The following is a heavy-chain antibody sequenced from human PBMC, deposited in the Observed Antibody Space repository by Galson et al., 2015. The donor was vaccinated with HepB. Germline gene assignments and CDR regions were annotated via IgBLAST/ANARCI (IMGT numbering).Heavy chain of an antibody. J-gene: IGHJ6*03. Sequence: SVKVSCKASGGTFSSYAISWVRQAPGQGLEWMGGIIPIFGTANYAQKFQGRVTITADESTRTAYMVLSSLRSEDTAVYYCARGVGYCSSTSCYHRDYYYMDVWGKGTPVAVSS. CDR3: ARGVGYCSSTSCYHRDYYYMDV. CDR2: IIPIFGTA. D-gene: IGHD2-2*01. CDR1: GGTFSSYA. V-gene: IGHV1-69*13.